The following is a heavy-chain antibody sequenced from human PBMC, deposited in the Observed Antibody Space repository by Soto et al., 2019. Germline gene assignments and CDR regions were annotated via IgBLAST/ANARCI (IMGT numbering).Heavy chain of an antibody. J-gene: IGHJ4*02. CDR2: TDYSGNT. CDR1: SDSISSYY. Sequence: QVQLQESGPGLVRPSETLSLTCTVSSDSISSYYWIWIRQSPGKGLEWIGYTDYSGNTNYNPSLRCRVTISGDTSKPHFSLGLSPAPAPHPPVYYWAGAGGTPLYSLNYWAQGPLVTVSS. D-gene: IGHD2-15*01. CDR3: AGAGGTPLYSLNY. V-gene: IGHV4-59*08.